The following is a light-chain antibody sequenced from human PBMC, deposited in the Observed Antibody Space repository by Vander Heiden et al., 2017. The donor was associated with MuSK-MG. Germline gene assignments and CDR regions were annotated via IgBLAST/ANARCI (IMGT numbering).Light chain of an antibody. CDR1: AMPKQY. Sequence: SYELTQPPSAAVSPGQTARITCSGDAMPKQYAYWYQQKPGQAPVLVIYKDSERPSGIPERFSGSSSGTTVTLTISGVQAEDEADYYCQSADSSGNYVVFGGGTKLTVL. V-gene: IGLV3-25*03. CDR3: QSADSSGNYVV. CDR2: KDS. J-gene: IGLJ2*01.